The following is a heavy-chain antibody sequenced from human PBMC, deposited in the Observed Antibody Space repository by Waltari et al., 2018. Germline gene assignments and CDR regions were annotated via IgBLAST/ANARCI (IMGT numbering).Heavy chain of an antibody. CDR3: ATEGLIYTSLDIYDF. CDR2: IKTKAEGETT. D-gene: IGHD2-2*03. V-gene: IGHV3-15*07. CDR1: GFLFKDSS. Sequence: EVRLVESGGGLVKPGGSLRLSGAASGFLFKDSSIPWVRQAPGKGLELVGRIKTKAEGETTDYAGPVKGRFTISRDDAANNLFLQMNSLKIDDTAVYYCATEGLIYTSLDIYDFWGQGSLVAVSS. J-gene: IGHJ4*02.